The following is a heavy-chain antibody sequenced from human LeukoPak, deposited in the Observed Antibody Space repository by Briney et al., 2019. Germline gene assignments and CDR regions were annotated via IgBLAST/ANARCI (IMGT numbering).Heavy chain of an antibody. CDR1: GFTFSSYS. CDR3: ERAVTTYFDGSGYS. J-gene: IGHJ4*02. V-gene: IGHV3-7*04. Sequence: RGSLRLSCAASGFTFSSYSMNWVRQAPGRGLEWVANIKQDGTEKYYVDSVKGRFTISRDNAKNSLYLQMNGLRAEDTSVYYCERAVTTYFDGSGYSWGQGTLVAVSS. CDR2: IKQDGTEK. D-gene: IGHD3-22*01.